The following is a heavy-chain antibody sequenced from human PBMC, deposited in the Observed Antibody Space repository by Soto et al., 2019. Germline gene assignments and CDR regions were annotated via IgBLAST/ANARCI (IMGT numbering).Heavy chain of an antibody. Sequence: EVQLLESGGGLVQPGGSLRLSCAASGFTFSSYAMSWVRQAPGKGLEWVSAISGSGGSTYYADSVKGRFTISRDNSKNTLYLQMNSLRAEDTAVYYCAKGPPRLGGLWWFFSPPDYWGQGTLVTVSS. J-gene: IGHJ4*02. V-gene: IGHV3-23*01. CDR2: ISGSGGST. CDR3: AKGPPRLGGLWWFFSPPDY. CDR1: GFTFSSYA. D-gene: IGHD2-21*01.